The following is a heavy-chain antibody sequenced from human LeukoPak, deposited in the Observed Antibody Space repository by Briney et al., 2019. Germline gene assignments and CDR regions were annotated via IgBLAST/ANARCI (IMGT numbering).Heavy chain of an antibody. J-gene: IGHJ4*02. CDR3: ARSFDWLTRYYFDY. Sequence: ASVTVSCKASGYTFTSYYMHWVRQAPGQGLEWMGWINPNSGGTDYAQKFQGRVTMTRDTSISTAYMEVSRLRSDDTAVYYCARSFDWLTRYYFDYWGQGTLVTVSS. CDR2: INPNSGGT. D-gene: IGHD3-9*01. V-gene: IGHV1-2*02. CDR1: GYTFTSYY.